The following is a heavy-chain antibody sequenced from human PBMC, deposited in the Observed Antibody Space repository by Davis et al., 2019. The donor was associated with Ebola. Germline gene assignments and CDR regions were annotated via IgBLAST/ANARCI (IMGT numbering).Heavy chain of an antibody. J-gene: IGHJ6*02. CDR1: GGSISSYY. Sequence: SETLSLTCTVSGGSISSYYWSWIRQPPGKGLEWIGSIYYSGSTYYNPSLKSRVTISVDTSKNQFSLKLSSVTAADTAVYYCAREWVVPAAIPSYYYYYGMDVWGQGTTVTVSS. CDR2: IYYSGST. V-gene: IGHV4-59*05. CDR3: AREWVVPAAIPSYYYYYGMDV. D-gene: IGHD2-2*02.